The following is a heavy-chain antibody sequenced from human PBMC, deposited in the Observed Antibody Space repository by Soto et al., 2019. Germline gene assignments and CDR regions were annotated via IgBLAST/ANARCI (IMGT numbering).Heavy chain of an antibody. J-gene: IGHJ6*02. Sequence: SVKVSCKASGGTFSNYAISWVRQAPGQGLEWVGGIIPMFGTSNYAQNFQGRVSITADESTSTAYMELSSLRSEDTAVYYCARGVRTGFYGMDVWGQGTTVTVSS. CDR1: GGTFSNYA. CDR2: IIPMFGTS. CDR3: ARGVRTGFYGMDV. D-gene: IGHD3-10*01. V-gene: IGHV1-69*13.